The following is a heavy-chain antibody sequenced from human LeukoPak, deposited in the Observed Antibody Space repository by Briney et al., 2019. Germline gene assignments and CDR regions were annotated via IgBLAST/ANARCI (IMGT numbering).Heavy chain of an antibody. D-gene: IGHD3-3*01. J-gene: IGHJ4*02. Sequence: SETLSLTCTVSSGSISTYYWSWIRQPPGKGLEWIGYIYYSGSTKYNPSLKSRVTISVDTSKNQFSLKLSSVTAADTAVYYCVHYDFWSGYCIWGQGTLVTVSS. CDR3: VHYDFWSGYCI. V-gene: IGHV4-59*01. CDR2: IYYSGST. CDR1: SGSISTYY.